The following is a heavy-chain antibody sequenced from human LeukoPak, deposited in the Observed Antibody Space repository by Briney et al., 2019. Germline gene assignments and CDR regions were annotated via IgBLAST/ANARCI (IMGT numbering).Heavy chain of an antibody. CDR3: VSRSGSYDFDY. CDR2: IKGDGSTT. CDR1: GFTFSTYW. V-gene: IGHV3-74*01. J-gene: IGHJ4*02. D-gene: IGHD1-26*01. Sequence: GGSLRLSCAASGFTFSTYWMHWVRQAPGKGLVWVSRIKGDGSTTIYADPVKGRFTISGDNSKNTLYLQTSSLRAEDTGVYYCVSRSGSYDFDYWGQGTLVTVSS.